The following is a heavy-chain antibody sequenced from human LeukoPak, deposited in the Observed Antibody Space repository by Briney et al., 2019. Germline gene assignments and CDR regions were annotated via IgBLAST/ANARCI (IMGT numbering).Heavy chain of an antibody. CDR2: INPNTGAT. J-gene: IGHJ3*02. D-gene: IGHD3-16*01. V-gene: IGHV1-2*02. CDR1: AHTFTNYY. Sequence: ASVKVSFKSSAHTFTNYYMHWVRRAPGQGLEWMGWINPNTGATNYAQKSQGRVTMTRDTSLSTAYMKLSSLRSDDTAVYYCARLGSSDIWGQGTMVTVSS. CDR3: ARLGSSDI.